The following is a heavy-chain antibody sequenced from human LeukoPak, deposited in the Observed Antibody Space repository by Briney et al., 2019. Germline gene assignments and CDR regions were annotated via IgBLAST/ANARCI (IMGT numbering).Heavy chain of an antibody. CDR3: ARDNWNDVYAFDI. V-gene: IGHV3-30-3*01. CDR1: GFTFSSYA. Sequence: GRSLRLSCAASGFTFSSYAVHWVRQAPGKGLEWVAVISYDGSNKYYADSVKGRFTISRDNSKNTLYLQMNSLRAEDTAVYYCARDNWNDVYAFDIWGQGTMVTVSS. J-gene: IGHJ3*02. CDR2: ISYDGSNK. D-gene: IGHD1-20*01.